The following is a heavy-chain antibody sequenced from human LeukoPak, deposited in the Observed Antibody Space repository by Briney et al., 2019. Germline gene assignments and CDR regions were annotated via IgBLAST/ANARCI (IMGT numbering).Heavy chain of an antibody. Sequence: GGSLRLSCAASGITVGANFMTWVRQAPGKGLEWVSYISSSGSTIYYADSVKGRFTISRDNAKNSLYLQMNSLGPEDTAVYYCARDPYSGNYGNYYYYYMDVWGKGTTVTISS. CDR3: ARDPYSGNYGNYYYYYMDV. V-gene: IGHV3-48*04. D-gene: IGHD1-26*01. J-gene: IGHJ6*03. CDR1: GITVGANF. CDR2: ISSSGSTI.